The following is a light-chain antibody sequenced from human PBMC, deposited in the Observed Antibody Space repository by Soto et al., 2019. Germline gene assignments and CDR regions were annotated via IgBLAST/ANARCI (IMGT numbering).Light chain of an antibody. CDR2: GVS. CDR3: QQYNNWPIT. Sequence: EFVLTQSPGTLSLSPGERAAPSCMASQSVSCNLAWYQQKPGRASRLLMYGVSTSATGIPARFSGSGSGTEFTLTISSLQSEDFAVYYCQQYNNWPITFGQGTRLEIK. CDR1: QSVSCN. V-gene: IGKV3-15*01. J-gene: IGKJ5*01.